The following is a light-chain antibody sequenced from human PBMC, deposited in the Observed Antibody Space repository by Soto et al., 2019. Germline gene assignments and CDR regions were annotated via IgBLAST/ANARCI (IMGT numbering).Light chain of an antibody. V-gene: IGLV2-23*01. CDR1: SRDVGSYNL. Sequence: QSALTQPASVSGSPGQSITISCTGTSRDVGSYNLVSWYQQHPGKAPQLIIFDGSKRPSGVSNRFSASKSYNTASLTISGLQAEDEADYYCCSYADRDIVVFGGGTKLTVL. CDR2: DGS. CDR3: CSYADRDIVV. J-gene: IGLJ2*01.